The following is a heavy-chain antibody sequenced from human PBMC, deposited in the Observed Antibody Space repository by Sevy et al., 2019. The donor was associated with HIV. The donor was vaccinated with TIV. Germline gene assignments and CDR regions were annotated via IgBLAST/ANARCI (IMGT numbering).Heavy chain of an antibody. CDR2: ITNSGTTK. J-gene: IGHJ4*02. CDR1: GFAFRSYE. CDR3: ARDLPPSATTVAHFDY. V-gene: IGHV3-48*03. Sequence: GGSLRLSCAASGFAFRSYEMNWVRQAPGKGLEWVSYITNSGTTKYYSDSVRGRFTISRDTAKNSLYLQMNSLRVEDTAFYYCARDLPPSATTVAHFDYWGQGSLVTVSS. D-gene: IGHD4-17*01.